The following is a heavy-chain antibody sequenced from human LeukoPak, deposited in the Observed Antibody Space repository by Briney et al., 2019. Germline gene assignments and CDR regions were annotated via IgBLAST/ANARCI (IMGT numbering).Heavy chain of an antibody. D-gene: IGHD2-15*01. CDR3: ARRIGYCSGGSCRDAFDI. Sequence: PSETLSLTCAVYGGSFSGYYWSWIRQPPGKGLEWIGYIYYSGSTNYNPSLKSRVTISVDMSKNQFSLKLSSVTAADTAVYYCARRIGYCSGGSCRDAFDIWGQGTMVTVSS. CDR1: GGSFSGYY. J-gene: IGHJ3*02. CDR2: IYYSGST. V-gene: IGHV4-59*08.